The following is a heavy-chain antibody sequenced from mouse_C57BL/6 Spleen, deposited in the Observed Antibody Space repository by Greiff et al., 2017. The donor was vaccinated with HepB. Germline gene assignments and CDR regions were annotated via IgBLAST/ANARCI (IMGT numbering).Heavy chain of an antibody. V-gene: IGHV1-69*01. D-gene: IGHD2-4*01. Sequence: QVQLQQPGAELVMPGASVKLSCKASGYTFTSYWMHWVKQRPGQGLEWIGAIDPSDSYTNYNQKFKGKSTLTVDKSSSTAYMQLSSLTSEDSAVYYCARSRRDYDYDGTWFAYWGQGTLVTVSA. CDR3: ARSRRDYDYDGTWFAY. CDR2: IDPSDSYT. J-gene: IGHJ3*01. CDR1: GYTFTSYW.